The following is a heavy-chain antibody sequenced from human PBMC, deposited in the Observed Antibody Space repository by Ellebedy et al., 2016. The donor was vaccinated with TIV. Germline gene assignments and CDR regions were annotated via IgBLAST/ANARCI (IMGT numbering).Heavy chain of an antibody. CDR1: GGSITSSIYY. CDR2: IYYSGST. V-gene: IGHV4-31*03. CDR3: AGLFPVDTAMVHYYYGMDV. Sequence: SETLSLTCTVSGGSITSSIYYWGWIRQHPGKGLEWIGYIYYSGSTYYNPSLKSRVTISVDTSKSQFSLKLSSVTAADTAVYYCAGLFPVDTAMVHYYYGMDVWGQGTTVTVSS. D-gene: IGHD5-18*01. J-gene: IGHJ6*02.